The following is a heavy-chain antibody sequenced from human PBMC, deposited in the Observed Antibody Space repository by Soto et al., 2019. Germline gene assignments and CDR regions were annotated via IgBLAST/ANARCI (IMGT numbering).Heavy chain of an antibody. V-gene: IGHV5-51*01. CDR2: IYPGDSDT. J-gene: IGHJ6*02. Sequence: GESLKISCESSGYTFANYWIGWVRQVPGKGLEWMGIIYPGDSDTKYNPSFQGQVTISADKSITTTYLRWTSLKASDTAIYYCAASIFYYGMDVWGQGTTVTVSS. CDR1: GYTFANYW. CDR3: AASIFYYGMDV.